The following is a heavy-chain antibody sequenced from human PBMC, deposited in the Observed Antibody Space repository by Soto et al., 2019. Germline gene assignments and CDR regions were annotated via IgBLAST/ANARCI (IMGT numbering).Heavy chain of an antibody. CDR1: GGTFSSYA. CDR3: ARDRPPYYDILTGYYRRYYYGMDV. V-gene: IGHV1-69*06. Sequence: SVKVSCKASGGTFSSYAISWVRQAPGQGLEWMGGIIPIFGTANYAQKFQGRVTITADKSTSTAYMELSSLRSEDTAVYYCARDRPPYYDILTGYYRRYYYGMDVWGQGTTVTVSS. D-gene: IGHD3-9*01. J-gene: IGHJ6*02. CDR2: IIPIFGTA.